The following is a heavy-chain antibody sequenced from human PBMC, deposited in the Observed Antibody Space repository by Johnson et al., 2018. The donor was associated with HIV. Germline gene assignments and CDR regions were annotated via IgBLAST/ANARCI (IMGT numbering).Heavy chain of an antibody. CDR1: GFTFSNAW. J-gene: IGHJ3*02. Sequence: VQLVESGGGLVKPGGSLRLSCAASGFTFSNAWMSWVRQAPGKGLVWVSRINSDGSSTNYADSVEGRFTISRDNSKNTLYLQMNSLRAEDTAVYYCAATYYYDSSGSRYPLDIWGQGTMVTVSS. CDR3: AATYYYDSSGSRYPLDI. CDR2: INSDGSST. D-gene: IGHD3-22*01. V-gene: IGHV3-74*02.